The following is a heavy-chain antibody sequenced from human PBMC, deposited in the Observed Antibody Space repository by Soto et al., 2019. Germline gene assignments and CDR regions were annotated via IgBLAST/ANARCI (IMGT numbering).Heavy chain of an antibody. D-gene: IGHD3-22*01. J-gene: IGHJ3*02. CDR3: AREMTSRYYYDSSGPDDAFDI. CDR2: ISSSSYI. V-gene: IGHV3-21*01. CDR1: GFTFRSFT. Sequence: PGGSLRLSCAASGFTFRSFTMNWVRQAPGKGLEWVSTISSSSYIYYADSVKGRFTISRDNAKNSLYLQMNSLRAEDTAVYYCAREMTSRYYYDSSGPDDAFDIWGQGTMVTVSS.